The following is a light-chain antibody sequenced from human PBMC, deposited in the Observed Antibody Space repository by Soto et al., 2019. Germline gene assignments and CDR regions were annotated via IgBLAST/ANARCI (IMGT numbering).Light chain of an antibody. J-gene: IGKJ1*01. Sequence: DIVMTQSPDSLALSLGERATINCRSSQSVLYSSNNKNYLAWYQQKPGQPPKLLLYWASTRETGVPDRFSGSGSATDFTLTIDTLQAEDVAVYYCQQYYRAPWTFGQGTKVEVK. CDR3: QQYYRAPWT. CDR2: WAS. V-gene: IGKV4-1*01. CDR1: QSVLYSSNNKNY.